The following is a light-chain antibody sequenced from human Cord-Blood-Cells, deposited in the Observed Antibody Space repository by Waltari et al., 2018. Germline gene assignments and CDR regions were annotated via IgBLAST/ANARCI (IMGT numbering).Light chain of an antibody. J-gene: IGLJ2*01. CDR3: SSYTSSSTLV. CDR1: SSDVGGYNS. CDR2: DVS. V-gene: IGLV2-14*01. Sequence: QSVLTQPASVSGSPRQSITISCPGTSSDVGGYNSVSWYQQHPGKAPKLIIYDVSNRPSGVSNRFSGSNSGNTPSLTISGLQAEDEADYYCSSYTSSSTLVFGGVTKLTVL.